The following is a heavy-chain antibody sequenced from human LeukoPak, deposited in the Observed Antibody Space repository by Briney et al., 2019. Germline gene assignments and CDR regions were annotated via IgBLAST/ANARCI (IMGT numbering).Heavy chain of an antibody. Sequence: SETLSLTCTVSGGSISSYYWSWIRQPAGKGLEWIGRIYTSGSTNYNPSLKSRVTMSVDTSKNQFSLKLSSVTAADTAVYYCAREEAYYYGSGSYYKMGVDYWGQGTLVTVSS. CDR1: GGSISSYY. J-gene: IGHJ4*02. CDR2: IYTSGST. CDR3: AREEAYYYGSGSYYKMGVDY. D-gene: IGHD3-10*01. V-gene: IGHV4-4*07.